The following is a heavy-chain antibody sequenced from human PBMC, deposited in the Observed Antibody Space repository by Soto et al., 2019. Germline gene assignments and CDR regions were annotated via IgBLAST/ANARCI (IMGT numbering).Heavy chain of an antibody. CDR3: ARGGVSTRTFDY. CDR1: GYNFAGYW. D-gene: IGHD3-3*01. CDR2: IYPSDSDT. J-gene: IGHJ4*02. Sequence: GESLKISCKGSGYNFAGYWIAWVRQMPGKGLELMGIIYPSDSDTRYRPSFQGQVTISADKSISSAYLQWSSLRASDTAMYYCARGGVSTRTFDYWGQGTPVTVSS. V-gene: IGHV5-51*01.